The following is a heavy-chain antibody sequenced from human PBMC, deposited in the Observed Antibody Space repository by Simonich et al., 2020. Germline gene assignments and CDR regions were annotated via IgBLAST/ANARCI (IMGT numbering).Heavy chain of an antibody. J-gene: IGHJ4*02. CDR2: IIHSGST. V-gene: IGHV4-34*01. D-gene: IGHD1-26*01. CDR3: ARGLIGGSYYY. CDR1: GGSFSGYY. Sequence: QVQLQQWGAGLLKPSETLSLTCAVYGGSFSGYYWSWIRQPPGTGREWIGEIIHSGSTNYNPSLKSRGTISVYTSKSQFSLKLSSVTAADTAVYYCARGLIGGSYYYWGQGTLVTVSS.